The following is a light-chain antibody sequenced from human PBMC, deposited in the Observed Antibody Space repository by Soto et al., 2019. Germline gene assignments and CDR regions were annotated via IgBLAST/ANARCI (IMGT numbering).Light chain of an antibody. Sequence: DIQMTQSPSSLSASVGDRVTITCRSSQTISSYLNWYQQTPGKAPKLLIYAASTLQVGVPSRFSGSGSDTDFTLTICSLQPEDFATYYCQQSYRMPLTFGGGTKVEIK. CDR2: AAS. J-gene: IGKJ4*01. CDR3: QQSYRMPLT. CDR1: QTISSY. V-gene: IGKV1-39*01.